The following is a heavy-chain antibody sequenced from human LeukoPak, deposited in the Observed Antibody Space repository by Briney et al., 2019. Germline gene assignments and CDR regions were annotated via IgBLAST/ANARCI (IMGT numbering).Heavy chain of an antibody. CDR1: GFTFSTYW. D-gene: IGHD2-2*01. Sequence: GGSLRLSCAASGFTFSTYWMSWVRQAPGKGLEWVANINQDGGEKYYVDSVKGRFTISRDNSKNTLYLQMNGLRAEDTAVYYCARDWVPAAIHYYGMDVWGQGTTVTVSS. CDR2: INQDGGEK. CDR3: ARDWVPAAIHYYGMDV. J-gene: IGHJ6*02. V-gene: IGHV3-7*01.